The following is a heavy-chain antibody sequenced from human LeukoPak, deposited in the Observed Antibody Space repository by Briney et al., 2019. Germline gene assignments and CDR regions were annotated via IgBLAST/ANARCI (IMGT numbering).Heavy chain of an antibody. D-gene: IGHD2-2*01. CDR1: GGTFSSYA. Sequence: SVKVYCKASGGTFSSYAISWVRQAPGQGLEWMGGIIPIFGTANYAQKFQGRVTITADESTSTAYMELSSLRSEDTAVYYCASMDKLGYCSSTSCYGFDYWGQGTLVTVSS. CDR3: ASMDKLGYCSSTSCYGFDY. CDR2: IIPIFGTA. J-gene: IGHJ4*02. V-gene: IGHV1-69*13.